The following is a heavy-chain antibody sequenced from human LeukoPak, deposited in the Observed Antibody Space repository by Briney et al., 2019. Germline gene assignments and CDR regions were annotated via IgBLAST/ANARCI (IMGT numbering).Heavy chain of an antibody. CDR1: GFTFSSYA. CDR2: ISPDGSDK. V-gene: IGHV3-7*01. D-gene: IGHD2-15*01. CDR3: ARGIVVVVGASDHFDY. Sequence: GGSLRLSCEASGFTFSSYAVNGVRQAPGKGLERVGTISPDGSDKYYVDSVKGRFTISRDNDKTSLYLQINSLRANDTALYFCARGIVVVVGASDHFDYWGQGTLITVSS. J-gene: IGHJ4*02.